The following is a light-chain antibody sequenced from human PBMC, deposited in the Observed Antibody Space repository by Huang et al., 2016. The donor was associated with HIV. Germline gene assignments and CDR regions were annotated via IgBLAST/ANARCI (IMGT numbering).Light chain of an antibody. V-gene: IGKV3-11*01. Sequence: EIVLTQSPATLSLSPGERATLSCRASQRVSSYLAWYQQKPGQAPRLLIYDASNRATGIQARFSGSGSGTDFTLTSSSLEPEDCAVYYCQQRYNWQITFGQGTRLEMK. CDR3: QQRYNWQIT. J-gene: IGKJ5*01. CDR1: QRVSSY. CDR2: DAS.